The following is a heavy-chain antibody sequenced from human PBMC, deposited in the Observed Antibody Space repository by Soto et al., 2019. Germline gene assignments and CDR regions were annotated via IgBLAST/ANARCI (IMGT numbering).Heavy chain of an antibody. V-gene: IGHV3-74*01. D-gene: IGHD5-18*01. CDR1: GFTFSKYW. CDR2: IKGDESTT. CDR3: ARGGYGLWLNDY. J-gene: IGHJ4*02. Sequence: EVQLVESGGGLVQPGGSLRLSCAASGFTFSKYWIHWVRQAPGKGLVWVSRIKGDESTTNYADSVKGRFTISRDNANDVVFLHMNTMTADDTALYYCARGGYGLWLNDYWGQGTLVTVSS.